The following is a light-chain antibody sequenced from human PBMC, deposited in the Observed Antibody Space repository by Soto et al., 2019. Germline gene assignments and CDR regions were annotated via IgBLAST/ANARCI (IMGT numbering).Light chain of an antibody. CDR1: QSVSSSY. J-gene: IGKJ1*01. Sequence: EVVLTQSPRTLSXXXWXXXTLXXXGXQSVSSSYLAWYQQKPGQAPRLLIYGASSRATGIPDRFSGSGSGTDFTLTISRLEPEDFAVYYCQQNGRSPPWTFGQGTKVDIK. CDR2: GAS. V-gene: IGKV3-20*01. CDR3: QQNGRSPPWT.